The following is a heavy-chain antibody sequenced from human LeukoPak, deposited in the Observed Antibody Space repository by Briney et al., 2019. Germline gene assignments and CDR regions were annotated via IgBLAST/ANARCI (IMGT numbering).Heavy chain of an antibody. D-gene: IGHD3-22*01. J-gene: IGHJ6*03. CDR2: INHSGST. Sequence: SETLSLTCAVYGGSFSGYYWSWIRQPPGKGLEWIGEINHSGSTSYNPSLKSRVTISVDTSKNQFSLKLSSVTAADTAVYYCARDAYYYDSSGYYLSYYYYYMDVWGKGTTVTVSS. CDR1: GGSFSGYY. V-gene: IGHV4-34*01. CDR3: ARDAYYYDSSGYYLSYYYYYMDV.